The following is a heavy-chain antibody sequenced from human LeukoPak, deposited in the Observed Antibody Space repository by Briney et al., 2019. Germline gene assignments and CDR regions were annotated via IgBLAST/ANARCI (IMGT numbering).Heavy chain of an antibody. CDR1: GGSFSGYY. V-gene: IGHV4-34*01. CDR3: ARHLKCSSTSCYKHYYYYMDV. Sequence: PSETLSLTCAVYGGSFSGYYWSWIRQPPGKGLEWIGEFNHSGSTNYNPSLKSRVTISVDTSKNQFSLKLSSVTAADTAVYYCARHLKCSSTSCYKHYYYYMDVWGKGTTVTVFS. CDR2: FNHSGST. D-gene: IGHD2-2*02. J-gene: IGHJ6*03.